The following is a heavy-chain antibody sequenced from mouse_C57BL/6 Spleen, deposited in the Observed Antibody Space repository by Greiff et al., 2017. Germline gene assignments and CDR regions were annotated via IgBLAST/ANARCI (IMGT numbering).Heavy chain of an antibody. CDR1: GFTFSDYG. CDR3: AKVYDGYFYWYFDV. D-gene: IGHD2-3*01. V-gene: IGHV5-17*01. CDR2: ISSGSSTI. Sequence: EVQRVESGGGLVKPGGSLKLSCAASGFTFSDYGMHWVRQAPEKGLEWVAYISSGSSTIYYADTVKGRFTISRDNAKNTLFLQMTSLRSEDTAMYYCAKVYDGYFYWYFDVWGTGTTVTVSS. J-gene: IGHJ1*03.